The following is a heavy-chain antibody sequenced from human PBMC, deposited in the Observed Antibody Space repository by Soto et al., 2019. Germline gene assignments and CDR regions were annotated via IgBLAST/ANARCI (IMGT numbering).Heavy chain of an antibody. J-gene: IGHJ6*02. V-gene: IGHV3-66*01. CDR2: IYSGGST. CDR1: GFTVSSNY. CDR3: ARDRIPTGMDV. Sequence: EVQLVESGGGLVQPGVSLRHSCAASGFTVSSNYMSWVRQAPGKGLEWVSVIYSGGSTYYADSVKGRFTISRDNSKNTLYLQMNSLRAEDTAVYYCARDRIPTGMDVWGQGTTVTVSS.